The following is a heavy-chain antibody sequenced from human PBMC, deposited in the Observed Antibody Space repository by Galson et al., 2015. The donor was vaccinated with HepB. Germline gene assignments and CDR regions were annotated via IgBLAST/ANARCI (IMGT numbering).Heavy chain of an antibody. V-gene: IGHV3-30*18. D-gene: IGHD4-17*01. Sequence: SLRLSCAASGFTFSSYGMHWVRQAPGKGLEWVAVISYDGSNKYYADSVKGRFTISRDNSKNTLYLQMNSLRAEDTAVYYCAKGRPTVTTTGVADYWGQGTLVTVSS. CDR1: GFTFSSYG. CDR2: ISYDGSNK. CDR3: AKGRPTVTTTGVADY. J-gene: IGHJ4*02.